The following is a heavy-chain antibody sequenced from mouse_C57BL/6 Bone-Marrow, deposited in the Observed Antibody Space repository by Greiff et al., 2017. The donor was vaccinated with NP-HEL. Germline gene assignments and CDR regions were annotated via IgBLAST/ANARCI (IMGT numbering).Heavy chain of an antibody. V-gene: IGHV1-50*01. CDR2: IDPSASYT. Sequence: VQLQQSGAELVKPGASVKLSCKASGYTFTSYWMQWVKQRPGQGLEWIGEIDPSASYTNYNQKFKGKATLTVDTSSSTAYMQLSSLTSEDSAVYYCARENYYGSSLFAYWGQGTLVTVSA. D-gene: IGHD1-1*01. CDR1: GYTFTSYW. J-gene: IGHJ3*01. CDR3: ARENYYGSSLFAY.